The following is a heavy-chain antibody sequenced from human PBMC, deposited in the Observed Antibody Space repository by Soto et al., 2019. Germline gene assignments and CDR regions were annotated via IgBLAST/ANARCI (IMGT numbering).Heavy chain of an antibody. J-gene: IGHJ4*02. CDR1: GFTFSSYG. V-gene: IGHV3-30*03. D-gene: IGHD3-22*01. CDR2: ISYDGSNK. Sequence: ESGGGVVQPGRSLRLSCAASGFTFSSYGMHWVRQAPGKGLEWVAVISYDGSNKYYADSVKGRFTISRDNSKKTLYLQMNSLRAEDTAVYYCARSADYYDSRPFDYWGQGTLVTVSS. CDR3: ARSADYYDSRPFDY.